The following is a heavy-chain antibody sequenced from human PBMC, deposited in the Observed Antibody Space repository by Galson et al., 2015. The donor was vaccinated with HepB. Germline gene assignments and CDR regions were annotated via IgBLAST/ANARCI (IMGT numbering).Heavy chain of an antibody. CDR2: ISYDGSNK. CDR1: GFTFSSYG. V-gene: IGHV3-30*18. J-gene: IGHJ4*02. CDR3: AKDREVHGYNSLGRY. Sequence: SLRLSCAASGFTFSSYGMHWVRQAPGKGLEWVAVISYDGSNKYYADSVKGRFTISRDNSKNTLYLQMNSLRAEDTAVYYCAKDREVHGYNSLGRYWGQGTLVTVSS. D-gene: IGHD5-24*01.